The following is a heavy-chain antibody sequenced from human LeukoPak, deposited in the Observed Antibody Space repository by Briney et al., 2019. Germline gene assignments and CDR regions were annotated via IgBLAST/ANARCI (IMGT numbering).Heavy chain of an antibody. D-gene: IGHD3-9*01. CDR2: IYYSGST. V-gene: IGHV4-31*11. Sequence: SQTLSLACAVSGGSISSGGYSWSWIRQPPGKGLEWIGYIYYSGSTYYNPSLKSRVTISVDTSKNQFSLKLSSVTAADTAVYYCAARYYDILTGYGSFDYWGQGTLVTVPS. CDR3: AARYYDILTGYGSFDY. CDR1: GGSISSGGYS. J-gene: IGHJ4*02.